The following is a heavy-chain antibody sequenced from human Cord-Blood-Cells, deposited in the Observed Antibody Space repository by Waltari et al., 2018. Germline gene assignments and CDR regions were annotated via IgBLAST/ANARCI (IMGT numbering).Heavy chain of an antibody. CDR3: VREGATGGFDY. CDR1: GFTFSSYA. Sequence: QVQLVESGGGVVQPGRSLRLSCAASGFTFSSYAMHRVRQDPGKGLEWVAVISYVGINKYYADSVKGRFPSSRDNSKNTLYLQMNSLRAEDTAVYYCVREGATGGFDYWGQGTLVTVSS. D-gene: IGHD1-26*01. J-gene: IGHJ4*02. V-gene: IGHV3-30*04. CDR2: ISYVGINK.